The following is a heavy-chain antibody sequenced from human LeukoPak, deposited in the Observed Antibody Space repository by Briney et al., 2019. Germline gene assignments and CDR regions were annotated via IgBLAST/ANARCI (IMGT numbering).Heavy chain of an antibody. CDR3: ARGYSGSYGRFDY. V-gene: IGHV4-61*08. D-gene: IGHD1-26*01. CDR1: GGSISSGGYY. J-gene: IGHJ4*02. CDR2: IYYSGST. Sequence: SETLSLTCTVSGGSISSGGYYWSWIRQHPGKGLEWIGYIYYSGSTYYNPSFKSRVTISVDTSKNQFSLKLSSVTAADTAVYYCARGYSGSYGRFDYWGQGTLVTVSS.